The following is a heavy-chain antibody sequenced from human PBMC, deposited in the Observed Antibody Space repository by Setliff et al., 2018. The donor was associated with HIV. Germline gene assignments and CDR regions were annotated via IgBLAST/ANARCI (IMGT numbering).Heavy chain of an antibody. J-gene: IGHJ4*02. Sequence: SETLSLTCTVSGGSVSSGSYYWSWIRQPAGKGLEWIGHIYTSGSTNYNPSLKSRVTISVDTSKNQFSLKLSSVTAADTAVYYCARAAIAAAGPGDYWGQGTLVTVSS. V-gene: IGHV4-61*09. D-gene: IGHD6-13*01. CDR1: GGSVSSGSYY. CDR2: IYTSGST. CDR3: ARAAIAAAGPGDY.